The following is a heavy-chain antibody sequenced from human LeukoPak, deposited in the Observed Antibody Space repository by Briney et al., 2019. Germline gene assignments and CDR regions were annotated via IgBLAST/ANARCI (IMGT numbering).Heavy chain of an antibody. V-gene: IGHV1-24*01. CDR2: FDPENGET. CDR1: GCILIELP. CDR3: ATDPEWLKTLDY. Sequence: GASVKVSRKGSGCILIELPMHWVRQAPAKGREGMRGFDPENGETIYPQKFQGRVTMTEDTSTDTAYMELSSLRYEDTAVYASATDPEWLKTLDYWGQGTLVTVSS. J-gene: IGHJ4*02. D-gene: IGHD3-3*01.